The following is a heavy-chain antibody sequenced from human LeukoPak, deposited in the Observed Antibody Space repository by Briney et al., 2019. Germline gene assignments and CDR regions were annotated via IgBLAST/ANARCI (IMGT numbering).Heavy chain of an antibody. CDR2: ISGDGGST. V-gene: IGHV3-43*02. CDR1: GFTFDDYA. J-gene: IGHJ4*02. CDR3: AEDRELLSWAFDY. Sequence: GGSLRLSCAASGFTFDDYAMHWVRQAPGKGLEWVSLISGDGGSTYYADSVKGRFTISRDNSNNSLYLQMNSLRTEDTALYYCAEDRELLSWAFDYWGQGTLVTVSS. D-gene: IGHD1-26*01.